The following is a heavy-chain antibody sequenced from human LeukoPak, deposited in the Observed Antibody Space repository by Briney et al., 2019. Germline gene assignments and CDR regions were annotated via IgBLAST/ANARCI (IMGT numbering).Heavy chain of an antibody. Sequence: GGSLRLSCAASGFTFSNAWMNWVRQAPGRGLEWVGRIRSNSDGGTIDYAAPVKGRFTLSRDDSKTTLYLQMNSLQTEDTAVYYCATDFYDSTWGQGTLVTVSS. CDR2: IRSNSDGGTI. J-gene: IGHJ5*02. D-gene: IGHD3-22*01. CDR1: GFTFSNAW. V-gene: IGHV3-15*07. CDR3: ATDFYDST.